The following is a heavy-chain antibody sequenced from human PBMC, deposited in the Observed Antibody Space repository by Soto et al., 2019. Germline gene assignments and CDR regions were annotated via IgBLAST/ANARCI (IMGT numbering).Heavy chain of an antibody. D-gene: IGHD6-13*01. V-gene: IGHV4-34*01. CDR2: INHSGST. J-gene: IGHJ4*02. CDR1: GGSFSGYY. CDR3: AKEGYSGSWFDY. Sequence: QVQLQQWGAGLLKPSETLSLTCAVYGGSFSGYYWSWIRQPPGKGLEWIGAINHSGSTNSNPSLKSRVTLSVDASKNQFSLKLSSVTAADTAVYYCAKEGYSGSWFDYWGQGTLVVVSS.